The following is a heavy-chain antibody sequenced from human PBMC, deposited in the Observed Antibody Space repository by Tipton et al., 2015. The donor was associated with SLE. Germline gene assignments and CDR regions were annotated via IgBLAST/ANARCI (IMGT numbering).Heavy chain of an antibody. V-gene: IGHV3-23*01. J-gene: IGHJ4*02. Sequence: SLRLSCAASGFAASGFTFSSYAMSWVRQAPGKGLEWVSTISDSGGKTDYTNSVKGRFTISRDNSENTLYLQMSSLRVDDTAVYYCAKARTGWYGTCYDYWGQGALVTVSS. CDR3: AKARTGWYGTCYDY. CDR1: GFTFSSYA. CDR2: ISDSGGKT. D-gene: IGHD6-19*01.